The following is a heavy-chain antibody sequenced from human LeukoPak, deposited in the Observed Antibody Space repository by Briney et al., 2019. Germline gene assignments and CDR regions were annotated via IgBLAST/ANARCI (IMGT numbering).Heavy chain of an antibody. J-gene: IGHJ2*01. V-gene: IGHV3-23*01. Sequence: GGSLRLSCAASGFTFSSYAMSWVRQAPGKGREWVSAISGSGGSTYYADPVKGRFTISQNNSKNTLYLQMNSLRAEDTAVYYCAKEVKRQHWYFDLWGRGTLVTVSS. CDR1: GFTFSSYA. CDR3: AKEVKRQHWYFDL. D-gene: IGHD3-22*01. CDR2: ISGSGGST.